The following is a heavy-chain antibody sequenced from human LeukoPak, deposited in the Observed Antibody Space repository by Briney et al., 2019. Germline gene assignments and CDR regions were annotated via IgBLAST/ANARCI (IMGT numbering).Heavy chain of an antibody. CDR1: GFTFSSYG. D-gene: IGHD3-22*01. Sequence: PGRSLRLSCAASGFTFSSYGMHWVRQAPGKGLEWVAFIRYDGSNKYYADSVKGRFTISRDNSKNTLYLQMNSLRAEDTAVYYCAKDRRYGDSSGTFDYWGQGTLVTVSS. V-gene: IGHV3-30*02. CDR3: AKDRRYGDSSGTFDY. CDR2: IRYDGSNK. J-gene: IGHJ4*02.